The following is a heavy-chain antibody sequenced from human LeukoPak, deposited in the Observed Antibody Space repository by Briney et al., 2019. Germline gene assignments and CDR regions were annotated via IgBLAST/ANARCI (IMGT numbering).Heavy chain of an antibody. CDR2: IYYSGST. D-gene: IGHD2-8*01. J-gene: IGHJ3*02. CDR3: ARDQVWAFDI. CDR1: GGSISSYY. Sequence: SETLSLTCTVSGGSISSYYWSWIRQPPGKGLEWIGYIYYSGSTNYNPSLKSRVTISVDTSKNQFSLKLSSVTAADTAVYYCARDQVWAFDIWGQGTMVTVSS. V-gene: IGHV4-59*01.